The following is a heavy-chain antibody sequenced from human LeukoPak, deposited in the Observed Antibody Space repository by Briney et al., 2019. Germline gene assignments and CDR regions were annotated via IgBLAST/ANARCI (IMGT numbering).Heavy chain of an antibody. CDR3: ARVQLERHLPDY. Sequence: SVKVSCKASGGTFSSYAISWVRQAPGQGLEWMGGIIPIFGTANYAQKFQGRVTIIADESTSTAYMELSSLRSEDTAVYYCARVQLERHLPDYWGQGTLVTVSS. J-gene: IGHJ4*02. V-gene: IGHV1-69*01. CDR1: GGTFSSYA. D-gene: IGHD1-1*01. CDR2: IIPIFGTA.